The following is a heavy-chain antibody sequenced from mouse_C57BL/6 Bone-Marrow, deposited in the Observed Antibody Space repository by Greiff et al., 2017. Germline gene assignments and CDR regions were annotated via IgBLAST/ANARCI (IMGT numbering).Heavy chain of an antibody. J-gene: IGHJ3*01. CDR2: IDPSDSYT. D-gene: IGHD2-13*01. CDR1: GYTFTSYW. Sequence: QVQLQQPGAELVMPGASVKLSCKASGYTFTSYWMHWVKQRPGQGLEWIGEIDPSDSYTTYNQKFKGKSTLTVDKSSSPAYMQLSSLTSEDSAVYYSAAGGDYGVAYGGQEALVTVSA. CDR3: AAGGDYGVAY. V-gene: IGHV1-69*01.